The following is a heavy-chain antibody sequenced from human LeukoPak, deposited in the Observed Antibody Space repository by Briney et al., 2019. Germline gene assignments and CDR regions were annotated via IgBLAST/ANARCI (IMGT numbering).Heavy chain of an antibody. V-gene: IGHV4-34*01. Sequence: PSETLSLTCAVYGGSFSGYYWSWIRQPPGKGLEWIGEINHSGSTNYNPSPKSRVTISVDTSKNQFSLKLSSVTAADTAVYYCARGEDVVVPGAKQPLDVWGKGTTVSVSS. CDR1: GGSFSGYY. CDR2: INHSGST. J-gene: IGHJ6*04. CDR3: ARGEDVVVPGAKQPLDV. D-gene: IGHD2-2*01.